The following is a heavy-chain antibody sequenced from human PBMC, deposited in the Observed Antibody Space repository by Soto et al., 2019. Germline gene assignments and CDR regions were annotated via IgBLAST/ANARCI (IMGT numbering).Heavy chain of an antibody. D-gene: IGHD2-21*01. CDR1: GGSFNPNY. Sequence: QVQLQESGPGLVKPSETLSLTCTVSGGSFNPNYWSWIRQPPGKGLEWVGYIYYGGTTSYNSSLKSRVTISLETSKSQFSLRLTSVTAADSAVYYCARLGAYYQSLDPWGPGTLVTVSS. CDR3: ARLGAYYQSLDP. V-gene: IGHV4-59*08. CDR2: IYYGGTT. J-gene: IGHJ5*02.